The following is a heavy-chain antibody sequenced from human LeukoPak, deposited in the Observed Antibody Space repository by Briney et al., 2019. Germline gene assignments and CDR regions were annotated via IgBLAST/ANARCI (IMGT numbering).Heavy chain of an antibody. D-gene: IGHD5-18*01. CDR2: IWYDGTNK. CDR1: GFIFSSYG. V-gene: IGHV3-30*02. CDR3: AKARGYSYGTLDY. Sequence: GGSLRLSCVASGFIFSSYGMHWVRQAPGKGLEWVAVIWYDGTNKYYGDSVKGRFTISRDNSKNALYLQMNSLRAEDTAVYYCAKARGYSYGTLDYWGQGTLVTVSS. J-gene: IGHJ4*02.